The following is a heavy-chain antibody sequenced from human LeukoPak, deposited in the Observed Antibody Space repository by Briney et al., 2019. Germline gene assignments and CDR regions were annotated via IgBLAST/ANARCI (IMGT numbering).Heavy chain of an antibody. V-gene: IGHV4-4*07. CDR3: ARAGYNISSYRFDY. CDR1: GGSISSYW. Sequence: PSETLSLNCSVSGGSISSYWWSWIRQPAGKGLEFIGRIYTTGRTNYNPSLKSRVSMSVDTSKNKFSLELRSVTAADTAVYFCARAGYNISSYRFDYWGQGALVTVSS. CDR2: IYTTGRT. D-gene: IGHD3-10*01. J-gene: IGHJ4*02.